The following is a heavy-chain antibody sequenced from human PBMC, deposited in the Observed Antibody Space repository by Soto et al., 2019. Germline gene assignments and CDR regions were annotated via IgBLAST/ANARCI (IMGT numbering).Heavy chain of an antibody. CDR2: ISYDGSNK. Sequence: GGSLRLSCAASGFTFSSYGMHWVRQAPGKGLEWVAVISYDGSNKYYADSVKGRFTISRDNSKNTLYLQMNSLRAEDTAVYYCAKLMGEHSSSWYKWGQGTLVTVSS. CDR1: GFTFSSYG. D-gene: IGHD6-13*01. CDR3: AKLMGEHSSSWYK. V-gene: IGHV3-30*18. J-gene: IGHJ4*02.